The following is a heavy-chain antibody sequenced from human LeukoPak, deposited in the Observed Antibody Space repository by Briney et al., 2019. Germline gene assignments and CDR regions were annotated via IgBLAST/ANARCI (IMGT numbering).Heavy chain of an antibody. CDR1: GGTFSSYA. V-gene: IGHV1-69*05. D-gene: IGHD2-2*01. Sequence: SSVKVSCKASGGTFSSYAISWVRQAPGQGLEWMGGIIPIFGTANYAQKFQGRVTITTDESTSTAYMELSSLRSEDTAVYYCARAYGYCDSTTCQYYFDYWGRGTLVTVSS. CDR2: IIPIFGTA. J-gene: IGHJ4*02. CDR3: ARAYGYCDSTTCQYYFDY.